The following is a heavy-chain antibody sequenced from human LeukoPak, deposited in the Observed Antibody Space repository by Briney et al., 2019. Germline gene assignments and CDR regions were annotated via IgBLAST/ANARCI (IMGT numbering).Heavy chain of an antibody. J-gene: IGHJ4*02. Sequence: PGGSLRLSCAASGFTFSSYGMHWVRQAPGKGLEWVAVIWYDGSNKYYADSVKGRFTISRDNSKNTLYLQMNSLRAEDTAVYYCARGDYYDSSGYSNWGQGTLVTVSS. CDR1: GFTFSSYG. CDR2: IWYDGSNK. CDR3: ARGDYYDSSGYSN. D-gene: IGHD3-22*01. V-gene: IGHV3-33*01.